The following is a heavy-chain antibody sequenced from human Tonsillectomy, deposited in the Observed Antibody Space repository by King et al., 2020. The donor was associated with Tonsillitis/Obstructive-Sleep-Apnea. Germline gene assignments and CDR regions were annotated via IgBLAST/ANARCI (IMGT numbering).Heavy chain of an antibody. CDR2: MSFDGSSK. D-gene: IGHD5-18*01. J-gene: IGHJ4*02. V-gene: IGHV3-30*18. CDR1: GFIFSSYG. Sequence: HVQLVESGGGVVQPGRSLRLSCAASGFIFSSYGMHWVRQAPGKGLEWVAVMSFDGSSKYYADSVKGRFTISRDNSKNTLYLQMNSLRAEDTAVYYCAKSWGYTDGPFDYWGQGTLVTVSS. CDR3: AKSWGYTDGPFDY.